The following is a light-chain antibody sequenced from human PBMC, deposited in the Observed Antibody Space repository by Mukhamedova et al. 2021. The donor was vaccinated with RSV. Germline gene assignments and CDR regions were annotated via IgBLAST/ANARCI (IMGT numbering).Light chain of an antibody. CDR3: KQTYSAVKT. V-gene: IGKV1-39*01. CDR2: AAS. J-gene: IGKJ1*01. Sequence: WYQRRVHGKAPKLLIFAASILESGVPSRFSGSGSGREFTLSINSLQPEDYATYFCKQTYSAVKTIGQGTKVEIK.